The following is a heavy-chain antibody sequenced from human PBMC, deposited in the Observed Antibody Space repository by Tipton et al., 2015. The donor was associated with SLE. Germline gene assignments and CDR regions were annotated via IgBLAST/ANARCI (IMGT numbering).Heavy chain of an antibody. CDR2: ISTYNPNK. CDR1: GYTFTNYG. J-gene: IGHJ4*02. CDR3: GRDRGPSSGWFVGAIGY. V-gene: IGHV1-18*01. Sequence: QSGAEVKKPGDSMKISCKASGYTFTNYGINWVRQAPGQGLEWMGWISTYNPNKSYAQKLQGRATMTTDTSTSTAYMELRSLRSDDTAIYYCGRDRGPSSGWFVGAIGYWGQGTLVTVSS. D-gene: IGHD6-19*01.